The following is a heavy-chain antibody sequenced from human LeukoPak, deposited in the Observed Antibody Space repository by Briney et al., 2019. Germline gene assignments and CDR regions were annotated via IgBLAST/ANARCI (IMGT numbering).Heavy chain of an antibody. CDR3: ARARAIITMIVAIRFHYYGMDV. V-gene: IGHV1-8*03. Sequence: ASVRVSCKASGYTFTSFDINWVRQATGQGPEWMGWMNPSSGDTGYAQKFQGRVTFTRDTSTNTAYMELSSLTSEDTAVYYCARARAIITMIVAIRFHYYGMDVWGQGTTVTVSS. D-gene: IGHD3-22*01. J-gene: IGHJ6*02. CDR1: GYTFTSFD. CDR2: MNPSSGDT.